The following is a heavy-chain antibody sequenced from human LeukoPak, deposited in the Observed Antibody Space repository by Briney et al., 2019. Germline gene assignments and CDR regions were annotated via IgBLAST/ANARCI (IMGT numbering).Heavy chain of an antibody. CDR2: ISGSGGST. CDR3: AKSYYDFWSGYYSEDNYYFDY. CDR1: GFTFSSYA. Sequence: GGSLRLSCAASGFTFSSYAMSWVRQAPGKGLEWVSAISGSGGSTYYADSVKGRFTISRDNSKNTLYLQMNSLRAEDTAVYYCAKSYYDFWSGYYSEDNYYFDYWGQGTLVTVSS. D-gene: IGHD3-3*01. V-gene: IGHV3-23*01. J-gene: IGHJ4*02.